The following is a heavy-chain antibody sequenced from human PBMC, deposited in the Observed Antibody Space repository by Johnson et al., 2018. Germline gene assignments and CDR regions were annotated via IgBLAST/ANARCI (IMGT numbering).Heavy chain of an antibody. V-gene: IGHV3-64*01. CDR1: GFTFSSYA. J-gene: IGHJ3*02. CDR3: ARPPGTETDAFDI. D-gene: IGHD3/OR15-3a*01. CDR2: ISSNGGST. Sequence: EVQLLETGGGVVQPGGSLRLSCAASGFTFSSYAMHWVRQAPGKGLEYVSAISSNGGSTYYANSVKGRFTISRDNSKNTLYLQMGSLRAEDTAVYYCARPPGTETDAFDIWGQGTMVTVSS.